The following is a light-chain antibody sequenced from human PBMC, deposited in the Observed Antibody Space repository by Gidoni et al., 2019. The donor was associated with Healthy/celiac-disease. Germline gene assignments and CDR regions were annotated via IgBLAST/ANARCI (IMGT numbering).Light chain of an antibody. V-gene: IGKV3-15*01. CDR1: QSVSSN. Sequence: EIVMTQSPATLSVSPGARAPLSCRASQSVSSNLAWYQQKPGQAPRLLIYGASTRATGIPARFSGSGSGTEFTLTISSLQSEDFAVYYCQQYTSFGQGTKLEIK. J-gene: IGKJ2*01. CDR2: GAS. CDR3: QQYTS.